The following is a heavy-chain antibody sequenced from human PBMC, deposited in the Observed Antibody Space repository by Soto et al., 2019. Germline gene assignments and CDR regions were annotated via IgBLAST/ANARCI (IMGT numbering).Heavy chain of an antibody. CDR2: ITSSSTYI. D-gene: IGHD2-21*02. CDR1: GFTFSSYT. J-gene: IGHJ4*02. V-gene: IGHV3-21*01. Sequence: VQLVESGGGLVKPGGSLRLSCAASGFTFSSYTINWVRQAPGKGLEWVSSITSSSTYIYYADSVKGRFTVSRDNAKVSLLLQMNSLRADDTAVYYCARDGARDRGDKGFDYWGQGTLVTVSS. CDR3: ARDGARDRGDKGFDY.